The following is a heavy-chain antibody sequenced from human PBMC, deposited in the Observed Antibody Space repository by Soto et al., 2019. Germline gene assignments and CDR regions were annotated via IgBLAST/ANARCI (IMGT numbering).Heavy chain of an antibody. D-gene: IGHD6-6*01. J-gene: IGHJ4*02. CDR3: ARGRDGDY. CDR2: ISAHNGNT. V-gene: IGHV1-18*01. CDR1: GYAFTTYG. Sequence: QVHLVQSGAEVKKPGASVKVSCKGSGYAFTTYGITWVRQAPGQGLEWMGWISAHNGNTNYAQKLQGRVTVTRDTSTRTAYMELRSLRSDDKALYYCARGRDGDYWGQGALVPVSS.